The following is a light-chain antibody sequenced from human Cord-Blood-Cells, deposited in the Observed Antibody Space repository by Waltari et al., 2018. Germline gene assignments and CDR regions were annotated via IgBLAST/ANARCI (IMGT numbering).Light chain of an antibody. J-gene: IGKJ2*03. Sequence: DIVMTQSPDSLAVSLGERATINCTSSKSVLYSSNNKNYLAWYQHKPGQPPKLLIYWASTRESGVPDRFSGSGSGTDFTLTISSLQAEDVAVYYCQQYYSTPYSFGQGTKLEIK. CDR1: KSVLYSSNNKNY. V-gene: IGKV4-1*01. CDR2: WAS. CDR3: QQYYSTPYS.